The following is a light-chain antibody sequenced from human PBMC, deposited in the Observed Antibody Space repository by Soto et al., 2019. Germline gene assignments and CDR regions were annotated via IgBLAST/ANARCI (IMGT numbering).Light chain of an antibody. CDR3: SSYTSSSTLA. CDR1: SSDVGGYKY. CDR2: DVS. V-gene: IGLV2-14*01. J-gene: IGLJ2*01. Sequence: QSALTQPASVSGSPGQSITISCTGTSSDVGGYKYVSWYQQYPGKAPKLMIYDVSDRPSGVSNRFSGSKSGNTASLTISGLQAEDEADYYCSSYTSSSTLAFGGGTKLTVL.